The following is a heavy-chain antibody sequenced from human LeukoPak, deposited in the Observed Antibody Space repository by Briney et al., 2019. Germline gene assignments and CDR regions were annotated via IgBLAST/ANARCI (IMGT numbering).Heavy chain of an antibody. J-gene: IGHJ4*02. V-gene: IGHV3-23*01. D-gene: IGHD4-17*01. Sequence: PGESLRLSCAASGFTFSSYAMSWVRQAPGKGLELVSAISGSGGSTYYADSVKGRFTISRDNSKNTLYLQMDSLRAEDTAVYYCANEATVTPSGPDYWGQGTLVTVSS. CDR1: GFTFSSYA. CDR2: ISGSGGST. CDR3: ANEATVTPSGPDY.